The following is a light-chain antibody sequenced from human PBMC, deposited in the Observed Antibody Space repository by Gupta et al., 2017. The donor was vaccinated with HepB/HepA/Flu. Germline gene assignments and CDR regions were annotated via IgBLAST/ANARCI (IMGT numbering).Light chain of an antibody. CDR1: PSVGSN. Sequence: EIVMTQSPATLSVSPGESATLSCRASPSVGSNLAWYQQKPGQAPRLLIYGASTRATGVPARFSGDGSGTEFTLTISSLQSEDFAVYSCQQYNNCPLTFGGGTKVEIK. CDR2: GAS. V-gene: IGKV3-15*01. J-gene: IGKJ4*01. CDR3: QQYNNCPLT.